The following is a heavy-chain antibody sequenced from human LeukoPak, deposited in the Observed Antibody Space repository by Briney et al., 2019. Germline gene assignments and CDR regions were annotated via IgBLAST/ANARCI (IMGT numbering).Heavy chain of an antibody. D-gene: IGHD6-13*01. J-gene: IGHJ4*02. CDR1: GGSISSYY. CDR3: ARAQQLGPYYFDY. CDR2: IYTSGST. Sequence: SETLSLTCTVSGGSISSYYWSWIRQPAGKGLEWIGRIYTSGSTNYNPSLKSRVTISVDKSKNQFSLKLSSVTAEDTAVYYCARAQQLGPYYFDYWGQGTLVTVSS. V-gene: IGHV4-4*07.